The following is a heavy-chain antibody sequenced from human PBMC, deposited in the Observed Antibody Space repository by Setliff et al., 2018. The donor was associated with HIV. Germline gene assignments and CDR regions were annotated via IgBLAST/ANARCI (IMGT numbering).Heavy chain of an antibody. CDR2: IALGSTTI. V-gene: IGHV3-48*01. CDR3: AKGHKAAAGTYLGLLDY. Sequence: PGGSLRLSCAGSGFIFSNSILTWVRQAPGKGLEWVSYIALGSTTIYYGDSVRGRFTISRDNSKNTLYLQMNSLRAEDTAVYYCAKGHKAAAGTYLGLLDYWGQGTLVTVSS. J-gene: IGHJ4*02. CDR1: GFIFSNSI. D-gene: IGHD6-13*01.